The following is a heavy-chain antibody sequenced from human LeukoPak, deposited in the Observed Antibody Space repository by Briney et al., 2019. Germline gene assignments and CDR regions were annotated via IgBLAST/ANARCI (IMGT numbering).Heavy chain of an antibody. CDR2: TYYRSKWYN. CDR1: GDRVSSNSAA. V-gene: IGHV6-1*01. D-gene: IGHD6-19*01. J-gene: IGHJ3*02. CDR3: ARDLVPRIAVAGKGAFDI. Sequence: SQTLSLTCAISGDRVSSNSAAWNWIRQSPSRGLEWLGRTYYRSKWYNDYAVSVKSRITINPDTSKNQFSLQLNSVTPEDTAVYYCARDLVPRIAVAGKGAFDIWGQGTMVTVSS.